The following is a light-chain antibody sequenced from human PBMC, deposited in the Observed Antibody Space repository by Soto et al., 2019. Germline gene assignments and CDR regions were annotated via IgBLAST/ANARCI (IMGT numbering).Light chain of an antibody. V-gene: IGLV2-14*02. CDR3: SSYTSTNYVI. CDR1: SSAVGSYRL. J-gene: IGLJ2*01. Sequence: QSALTQPASVSGSPGQSITISCTGSSSAVGSYRLVSWYQCHPGKVPKLMISEVNNRPSGVSTRFSGSKSDNTASLTISGLQAEDEADYYCSSYTSTNYVIFGGGTKLTVL. CDR2: EVN.